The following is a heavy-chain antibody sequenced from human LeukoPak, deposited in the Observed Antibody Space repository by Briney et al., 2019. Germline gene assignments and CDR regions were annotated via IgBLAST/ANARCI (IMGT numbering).Heavy chain of an antibody. J-gene: IGHJ4*02. D-gene: IGHD6-13*01. V-gene: IGHV3-30-3*01. CDR2: ISYDGSNK. Sequence: GRSLRLSCAAPGFTFSSYAMHWVRQAPGKGLEWVAVISYDGSNKYYADSVKGRFTISRDNSKNTLYLQMNSLRAEDTAVYYCARVSAAAGTVDYWGQGTLVTVSS. CDR3: ARVSAAAGTVDY. CDR1: GFTFSSYA.